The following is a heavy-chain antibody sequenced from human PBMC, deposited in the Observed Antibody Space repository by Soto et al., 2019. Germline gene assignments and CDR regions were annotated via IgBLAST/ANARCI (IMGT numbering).Heavy chain of an antibody. Sequence: EVQLVESGGGLVQPGRSLRLSCAASGFTFDDYAMHWVRQAPGKGLEWVSGITWNSGTALYADSVKGRFSISRDNARSSLSLQMNSLRPEDTALYNCAKRPGGENWYFDGWGRGTLVTVSS. CDR3: AKRPGGENWYFDG. CDR1: GFTFDDYA. J-gene: IGHJ2*01. CDR2: ITWNSGTA. V-gene: IGHV3-9*01. D-gene: IGHD2-21*01.